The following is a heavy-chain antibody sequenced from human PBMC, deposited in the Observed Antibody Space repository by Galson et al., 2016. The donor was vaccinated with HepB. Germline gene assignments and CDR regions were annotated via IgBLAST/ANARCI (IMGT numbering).Heavy chain of an antibody. CDR3: ARDGGDRHLDY. J-gene: IGHJ4*02. D-gene: IGHD2-21*02. V-gene: IGHV4-31*03. CDR1: GGSISSDGYS. Sequence: TLSLTCTVSGGSISSDGYSWSWIRQHPGKGLEWIGYIYYSGYTYYTPSLQSRLTISVDPSMNQFSLKLSSVTAADTAVYYCARDGGDRHLDYWGQGTLVTVSS. CDR2: IYYSGYT.